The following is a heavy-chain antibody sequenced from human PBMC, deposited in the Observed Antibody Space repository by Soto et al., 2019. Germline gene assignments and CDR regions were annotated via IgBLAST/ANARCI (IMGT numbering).Heavy chain of an antibody. CDR2: IIPIFGTA. D-gene: IGHD3-22*01. J-gene: IGHJ4*02. CDR1: GGTFSSYA. V-gene: IGHV1-69*13. Sequence: ASVKVSCKASGGTFSSYAISWVRQAPGQGLEWMGGIIPIFGTANYAQKFQGRVTITADESTSTAYMELSSLRSEDTAVYYCAREGQRSYYDSSGYYPPAHFDYWGQGTLVTVSS. CDR3: AREGQRSYYDSSGYYPPAHFDY.